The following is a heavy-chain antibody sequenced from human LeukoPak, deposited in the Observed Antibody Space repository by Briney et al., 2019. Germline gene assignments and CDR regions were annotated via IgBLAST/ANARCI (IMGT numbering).Heavy chain of an antibody. D-gene: IGHD6-13*01. CDR1: GFTFSSYS. V-gene: IGHV4-39*01. CDR3: ARRPDSAAFDY. J-gene: IGHJ4*02. Sequence: PGGSLRLSCAASGFTFSSYSMNWIRQPPGKGLEWIGSIYYSGSTYYNPSLKSRVTISVDTSKNQFSLKLSSVTAADTAVYYCARRPDSAAFDYWGQGTLVTVSS. CDR2: IYYSGST.